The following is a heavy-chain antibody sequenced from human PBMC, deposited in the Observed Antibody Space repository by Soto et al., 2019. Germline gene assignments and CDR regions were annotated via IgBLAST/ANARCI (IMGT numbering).Heavy chain of an antibody. CDR2: IKQDGSEK. CDR1: GFTFSDYW. J-gene: IGHJ4*02. Sequence: GGSLRLSCAASGFTFSDYWMSWVRQAPGKGLEWVANIKQDGSEKYFVDSVKGRFTISRDNAKNSLYLQMNSLRAEDTAVYYCARGTYYFDSWGQGTLVTVSS. V-gene: IGHV3-7*01. CDR3: ARGTYYFDS.